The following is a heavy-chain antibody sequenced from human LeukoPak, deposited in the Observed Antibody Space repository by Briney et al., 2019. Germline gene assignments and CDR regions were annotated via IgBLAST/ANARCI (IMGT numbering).Heavy chain of an antibody. CDR3: ASSMITFGGVIADDY. D-gene: IGHD3-16*02. V-gene: IGHV1-69*04. J-gene: IGHJ4*02. CDR2: IIPILGIA. CDR1: GYTFTSYA. Sequence: ASVKVSCKASGYTFTSYAMHWVRQAPGQRLEWMGRIIPILGIANYAQKFQGRVTITADKSTSTAYMELSSLRSEDTAVYYCASSMITFGGVIADDYWGQGTLVTVSS.